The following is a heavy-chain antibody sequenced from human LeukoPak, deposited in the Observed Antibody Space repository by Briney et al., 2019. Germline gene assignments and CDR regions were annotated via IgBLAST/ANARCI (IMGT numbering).Heavy chain of an antibody. V-gene: IGHV1-18*01. Sequence: ASVKVSCKASGHTFTNYGISWVRQAPGQGLEWMGWISTYNGNTNYAQKLQGRVTMTTDTSTSTAYMELWSLRSDDTAVYYCARDLRSSGWYYFDYWGQGTLVTVSS. CDR2: ISTYNGNT. D-gene: IGHD6-19*01. CDR3: ARDLRSSGWYYFDY. J-gene: IGHJ4*02. CDR1: GHTFTNYG.